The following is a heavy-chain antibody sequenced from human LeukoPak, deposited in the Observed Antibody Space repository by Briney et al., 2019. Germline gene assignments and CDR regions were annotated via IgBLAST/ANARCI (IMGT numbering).Heavy chain of an antibody. CDR2: IYPGDSDT. CDR3: ARGQTCSSVNCYTNRAFDI. Sequence: GESLKISCKGSDYNFATYWIAWVRQMPGKGLEWMGIIYPGDSDTRYSPSSQGQVTISVDKSISTAYLQWSGLKASDTAIYFCARGQTCSSVNCYTNRAFDIWGQGTMVTVSS. J-gene: IGHJ3*02. CDR1: DYNFATYW. D-gene: IGHD2-2*02. V-gene: IGHV5-51*01.